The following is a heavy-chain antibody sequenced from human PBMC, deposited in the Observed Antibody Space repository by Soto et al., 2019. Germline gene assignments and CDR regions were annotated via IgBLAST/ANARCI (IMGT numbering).Heavy chain of an antibody. Sequence: PSETLSLTYTVSGDSISSNSHYWGWIRQPPGKGLESIANIYYDGNTYYNPALKSRVTISVDTSKSQFSLKLSPVTAADTAVYYCAKDSGYNYGYFRWFDPWGQGTLVTVSS. CDR1: GDSISSNSHY. V-gene: IGHV4-39*07. J-gene: IGHJ5*02. D-gene: IGHD5-18*01. CDR2: IYYDGNT. CDR3: AKDSGYNYGYFRWFDP.